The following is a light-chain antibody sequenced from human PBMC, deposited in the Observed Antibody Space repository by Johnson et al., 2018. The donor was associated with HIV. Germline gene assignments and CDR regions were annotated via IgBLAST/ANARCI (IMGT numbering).Light chain of an antibody. CDR1: SSNIGNNY. CDR3: GTWESRLSAV. V-gene: IGLV1-51*02. CDR2: ENN. J-gene: IGLJ1*01. Sequence: SALTQPPSVSAAPGQKVTISCSGSSSNIGNNYVSWYQHLPGTAPKLLIYENNKRPSGIPDRFSGSKSGTSATLGITGLQTGDEADYYCGTWESRLSAVFGTGTKGTVL.